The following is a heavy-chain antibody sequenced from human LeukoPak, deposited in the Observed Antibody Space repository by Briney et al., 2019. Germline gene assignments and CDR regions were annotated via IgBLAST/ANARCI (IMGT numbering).Heavy chain of an antibody. CDR3: ASSVDTAMVSYFDS. CDR1: GYSISRGYY. V-gene: IGHV4-38-2*01. Sequence: NPSETLSLTCAVSGYSISRGYYWGWIRQPPGKGLEWIGNIYHYGSTYYNPSLKSRVTISVDTSKNHFSLKLSSVTAADTAVYYCASSVDTAMVSYFDSWGQGTLVTVSS. D-gene: IGHD5-18*01. J-gene: IGHJ4*02. CDR2: IYHYGST.